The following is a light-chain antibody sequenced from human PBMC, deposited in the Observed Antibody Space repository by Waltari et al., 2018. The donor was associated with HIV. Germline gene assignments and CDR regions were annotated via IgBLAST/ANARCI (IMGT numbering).Light chain of an antibody. CDR1: QSVSDH. V-gene: IGKV3-11*01. J-gene: IGKJ4*01. CDR2: DAS. CDR3: QQRTNWI. Sequence: DIVLTQSPATLSSSPGERATLSCRASQSVSDHLAWYQQKPGHAPRLLIYDASSRATGIPARFSGSGSGTDFTLTISSLEPEDFAVYYCQQRTNWIFGGGTKVEIK.